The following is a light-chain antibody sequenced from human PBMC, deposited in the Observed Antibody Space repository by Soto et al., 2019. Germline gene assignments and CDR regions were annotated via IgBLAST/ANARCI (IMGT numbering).Light chain of an antibody. CDR2: GAF. V-gene: IGKV1-9*01. J-gene: IGKJ5*01. CDR3: QQSYSTPIT. CDR1: QDITKY. Sequence: DIRLTQSPSFLSASAGDRVTITCRASQDITKYLAWFQQKPGRAPKLLIYGAFTLQRGVPSRFSGRGSGTEFTLTISSLQPEDFATYYCQQSYSTPITFGQGTRLEIK.